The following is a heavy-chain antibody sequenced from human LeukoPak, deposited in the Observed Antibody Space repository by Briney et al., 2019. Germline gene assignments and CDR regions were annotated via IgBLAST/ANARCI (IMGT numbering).Heavy chain of an antibody. CDR1: GYTFADYY. V-gene: IGHV1-2*02. D-gene: IGHD5-24*01. CDR3: ARGQADGYAFDY. Sequence: GASVKVTCKSSGYTFADYYFQWVRPAPGQGLAWMGWIDPNTGDTKFAQKFQGRVTMARDSAITTVYMDLSSLRYEDTAVYYCARGQADGYAFDYWGQGTLVAVS. CDR2: IDPNTGDT. J-gene: IGHJ4*02.